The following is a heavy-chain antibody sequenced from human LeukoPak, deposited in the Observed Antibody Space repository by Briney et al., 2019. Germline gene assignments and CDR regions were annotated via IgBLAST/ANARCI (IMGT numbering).Heavy chain of an antibody. V-gene: IGHV5-51*01. CDR3: ARGEYYYDSSGYYYDY. Sequence: GESLKISCKGSGYSFTSYWIGWVRQMPGKGLEWMGIIYPGDSDTRYSPSFQGQVTISADKSISTAYLQWSSLKASDTAMYYCARGEYYYDSSGYYYDYWGQGTLVTVSS. J-gene: IGHJ4*02. CDR2: IYPGDSDT. CDR1: GYSFTSYW. D-gene: IGHD3-22*01.